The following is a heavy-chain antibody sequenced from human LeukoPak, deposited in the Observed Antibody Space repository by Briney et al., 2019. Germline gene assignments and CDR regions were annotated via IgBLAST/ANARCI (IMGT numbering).Heavy chain of an antibody. Sequence: SETLSLTCTVSGGSISSSSYYWGWIRQPPGKGLEWIGSIYYSGSTYYNPSLKSRVTISVDTSKNQFSLKLSSVTAADTAVYYCARDLWYYYDSSGYYYAFDIWGQGTMVTVSS. CDR1: GGSISSSSYY. V-gene: IGHV4-39*07. J-gene: IGHJ3*02. CDR2: IYYSGST. CDR3: ARDLWYYYDSSGYYYAFDI. D-gene: IGHD3-22*01.